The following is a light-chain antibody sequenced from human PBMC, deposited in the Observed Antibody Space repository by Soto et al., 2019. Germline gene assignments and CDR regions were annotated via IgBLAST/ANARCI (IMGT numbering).Light chain of an antibody. CDR2: AAS. CDR1: QSISSC. Sequence: DIQMTQSPSSLSASVGDRVTITCRASQSISSCLNWYQQKPGKAPKLLIYAASNSQSGVPSRFSGSESGTDFILTISSLQPEDFATYYCQQIYVAPVTFGQGTKVEIK. CDR3: QQIYVAPVT. V-gene: IGKV1-39*01. J-gene: IGKJ1*01.